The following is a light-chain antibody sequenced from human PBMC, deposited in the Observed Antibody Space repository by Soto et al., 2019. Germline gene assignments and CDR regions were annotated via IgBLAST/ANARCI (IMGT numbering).Light chain of an antibody. CDR2: GAS. Sequence: DIVLTQSPATLSLSPGERATLSCRASESVSNYLAWYQQKPGQAPRLLIYGASTRAPGFPARFSGSGSGTDFTLTISSLQSEDFGVYYCQQYNNWPWTFGQGTKVDIK. V-gene: IGKV3-15*01. CDR1: ESVSNY. CDR3: QQYNNWPWT. J-gene: IGKJ1*01.